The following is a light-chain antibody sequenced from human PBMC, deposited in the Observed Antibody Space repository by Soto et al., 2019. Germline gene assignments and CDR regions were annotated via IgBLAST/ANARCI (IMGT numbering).Light chain of an antibody. CDR3: CSYAGSSTFYV. CDR1: ISDVGSYNL. CDR2: EVT. Sequence: QSALTQPASVSGSPGQSITISCTGAISDVGSYNLVSWYQQHPGKAPKLMIYEVTKRPSGVSTRFSGSKSGNTASLTISGLQAEDEADYYCCSYAGSSTFYVFGTGTKVTVL. J-gene: IGLJ1*01. V-gene: IGLV2-23*02.